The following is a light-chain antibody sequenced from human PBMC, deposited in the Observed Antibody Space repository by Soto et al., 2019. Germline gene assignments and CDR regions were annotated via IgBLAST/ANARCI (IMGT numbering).Light chain of an antibody. J-gene: IGLJ1*01. CDR2: DVS. CDR3: SSYTSSSIV. V-gene: IGLV2-14*01. Sequence: HSVLTQPASVSGSPGQSITISCTGTSSDVGGYNYVSWYQQHPGKAPKLMIYDVSNRPSGVSNRFSGSKSGNTASLTISGLQAEDEADYYCSSYTSSSIVFGTGTKVTVL. CDR1: SSDVGGYNY.